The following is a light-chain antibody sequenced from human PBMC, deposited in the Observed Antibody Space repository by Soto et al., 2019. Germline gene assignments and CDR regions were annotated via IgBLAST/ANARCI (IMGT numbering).Light chain of an antibody. CDR2: DAS. J-gene: IGKJ1*01. CDR1: QSVSSY. CDR3: QQRSNWPPWT. V-gene: IGKV3-11*01. Sequence: EIVLTQSPATLSLSPGERATLSCRASQSVSSYLAWYQQKPGKAPRLLIYDASNRATGIPARFSGSGSGTDFTLTISSLEPEAFAVYYCQQRSNWPPWTCGQGTKVEIK.